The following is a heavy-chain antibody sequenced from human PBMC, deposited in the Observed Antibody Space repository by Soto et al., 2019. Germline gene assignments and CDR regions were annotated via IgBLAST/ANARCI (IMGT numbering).Heavy chain of an antibody. CDR2: VHISGHS. J-gene: IGHJ5*01. D-gene: IGHD1-1*01. Sequence: QVHLQESGPGLVAPSGTLSLTCTLSGGSVRAPDWWNWVRQSPDKGRGWIAEVHISGHSNYNPSLRSRVSVSIDSSKNQFYLNLNSVTAADTAIYYCARVRQGCSANNCYFDPWGQGTQVTISS. V-gene: IGHV4-4*02. CDR3: ARVRQGCSANNCYFDP. CDR1: GGSVRAPDW.